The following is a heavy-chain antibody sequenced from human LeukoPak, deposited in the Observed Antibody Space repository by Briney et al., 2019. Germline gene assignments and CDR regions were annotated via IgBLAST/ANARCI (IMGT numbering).Heavy chain of an antibody. V-gene: IGHV3-74*01. CDR2: INSDGSWT. J-gene: IGHJ4*02. D-gene: IGHD2/OR15-2a*01. CDR1: GNYL. CDR3: VSFYETY. Sequence: PGGSLRLSCAASGNYLMHWVRQAPGKGLVWVSHINSDGSWTSYADSVKGRFTISKDNAKNTVYLQMNSLRAEDTAVYHCVSFYETYWGRGTLVTVSS.